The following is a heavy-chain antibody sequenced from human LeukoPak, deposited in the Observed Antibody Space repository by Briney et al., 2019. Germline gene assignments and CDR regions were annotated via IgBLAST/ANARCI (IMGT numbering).Heavy chain of an antibody. CDR2: IGGSGGTSGDST. D-gene: IGHD6-13*01. Sequence: GGSLRLSCAASGSTFSSYAMSWVRQAPGKGLEWVSVSVIGGSGGTSGDSTYYADSVKGRFTISRNDSNNTLYLQMNNLRVEDTAVYYCAKHRSGIAASGSNYWGQGTLVSVSS. CDR1: GSTFSSYA. CDR3: AKHRSGIAASGSNY. V-gene: IGHV3-23*01. J-gene: IGHJ4*02.